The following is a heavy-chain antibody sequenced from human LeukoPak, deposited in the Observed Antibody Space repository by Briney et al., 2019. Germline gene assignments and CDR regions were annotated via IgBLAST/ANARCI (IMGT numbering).Heavy chain of an antibody. CDR3: ARVGDHFHWYLDL. CDR1: GFSVSTKY. CDR2: LYSGSDT. J-gene: IGHJ2*01. V-gene: IGHV3-53*01. Sequence: GGSLRLSCAASGFSVSTKYMNWVRQAPGKGLEWVSILYSGSDTYYANSVKGRFTISRDSSKNILFPQMNDLRAEDTAVYYCARVGDHFHWYLDLWGRGTLVTVSS. D-gene: IGHD3-10*01.